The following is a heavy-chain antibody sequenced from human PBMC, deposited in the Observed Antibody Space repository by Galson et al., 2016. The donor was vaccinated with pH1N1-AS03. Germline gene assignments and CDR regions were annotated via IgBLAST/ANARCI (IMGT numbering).Heavy chain of an antibody. CDR3: ARGGEEMLYERETMYNWFDP. CDR2: MYTTGGT. V-gene: IGHV4-4*07. D-gene: IGHD2-8*01. CDR1: GGSISNYD. J-gene: IGHJ5*02. Sequence: SETLSLTCTVSGGSISNYDWSWIRQPAGKGLEWIGRMYTTGGTNYNPSLKSRVTMSVDTSTNQFSLKMASVTAADTAVYFCARGGEEMLYERETMYNWFDPWGQGIQVTVSS.